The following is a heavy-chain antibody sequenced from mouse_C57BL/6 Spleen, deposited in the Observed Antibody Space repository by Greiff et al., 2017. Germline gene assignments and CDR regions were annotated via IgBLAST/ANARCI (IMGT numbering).Heavy chain of an antibody. D-gene: IGHD2-4*01. CDR1: GFTFSDYY. J-gene: IGHJ2*01. CDR2: INYDGSST. V-gene: IGHV5-16*01. CDR3: ARYDYDVFDY. Sequence: EVQVVESEGGLVQPGSSMKLSCTASGFTFSDYYMAWVRQVPEKGLEWVANINYDGSSTYYLDSLKSRFIISRDNAKNILYLQMSSLKSEDTATYYCARYDYDVFDYWGQGTTLTVSS.